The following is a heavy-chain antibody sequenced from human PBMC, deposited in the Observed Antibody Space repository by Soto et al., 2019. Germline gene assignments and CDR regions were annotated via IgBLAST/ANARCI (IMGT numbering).Heavy chain of an antibody. CDR2: INTDGYTT. D-gene: IGHD1-1*01. V-gene: IGHV3-74*01. Sequence: EVQLVESGGGLVQPGGSLRLSCAAPGFTFSWYWMHWVRQAPGKGLVWVARINTDGYTTTYADSVKGRFTISRDNAKNMLYLPMSSLRVEDTAVYYCVRGDRRAGSFLNYYGLDVWGQGTTVTVSS. CDR3: VRGDRRAGSFLNYYGLDV. CDR1: GFTFSWYW. J-gene: IGHJ6*02.